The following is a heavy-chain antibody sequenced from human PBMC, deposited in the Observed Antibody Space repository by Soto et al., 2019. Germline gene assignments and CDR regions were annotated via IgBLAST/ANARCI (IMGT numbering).Heavy chain of an antibody. V-gene: IGHV4-28*01. CDR3: ASKPNSRYYFDY. CDR1: GYSSSSSNW. D-gene: IGHD6-6*01. Sequence: QMQLQESGPGLGKPSDTLSLTCAVSGYSSSSSNWWGWIRQPPGKGLEWIGYIYYSGSTYYTPSLKSRVTMSVDTSNNQFSLRLNSVTAVDTAVYYCASKPNSRYYFDYWGQGTLVTVSS. J-gene: IGHJ4*02. CDR2: IYYSGST.